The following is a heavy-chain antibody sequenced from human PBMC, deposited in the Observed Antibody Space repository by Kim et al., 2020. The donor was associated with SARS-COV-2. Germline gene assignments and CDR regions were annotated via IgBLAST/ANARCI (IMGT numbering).Heavy chain of an antibody. D-gene: IGHD3-16*02. Sequence: GGSLRLSCAASGFTFSSYGMHWVRQAPGKGLEWVAVISYDGSNKYYADSVKGRFTISRDNSKNTLYLQMNSLRAEDTAVYYCAKEYDYVWGSYRVRFDY. CDR1: GFTFSSYG. V-gene: IGHV3-30*18. CDR2: ISYDGSNK. CDR3: AKEYDYVWGSYRVRFDY. J-gene: IGHJ4*01.